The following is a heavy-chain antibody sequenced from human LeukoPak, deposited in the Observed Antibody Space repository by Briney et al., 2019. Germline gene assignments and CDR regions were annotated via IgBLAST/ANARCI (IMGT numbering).Heavy chain of an antibody. D-gene: IGHD5-18*01. CDR2: ISSSSSYI. CDR3: ARRDSHGHLLFCSH. J-gene: IGHJ4*02. Sequence: GGSLRLSCAASGFTFSSYSMNWVRQAPGKGLEWVSSISSSSSYIYYADSVKGRFTISRDNAKNSLYLQMNSLRAEDTAVYYCARRDSHGHLLFCSHWGQGILVTVSS. V-gene: IGHV3-21*01. CDR1: GFTFSSYS.